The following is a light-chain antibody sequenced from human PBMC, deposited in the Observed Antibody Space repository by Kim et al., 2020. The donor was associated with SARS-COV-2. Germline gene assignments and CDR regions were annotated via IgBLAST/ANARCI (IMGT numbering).Light chain of an antibody. J-gene: IGLJ1*01. CDR3: SSYTSINTYV. Sequence: GQSVTISCTGTSRDVGTYARVSWYQQPPGTVPKLMIYEVNDRPSGVPDRFSGSKSGNTASLTISGLQPEDEADYYCSSYTSINTYVFGTGTKVTVL. CDR2: EVN. CDR1: SRDVGTYAR. V-gene: IGLV2-18*02.